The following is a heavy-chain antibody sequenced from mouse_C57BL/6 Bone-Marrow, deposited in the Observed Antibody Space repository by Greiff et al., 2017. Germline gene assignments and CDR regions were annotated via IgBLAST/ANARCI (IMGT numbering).Heavy chain of an antibody. D-gene: IGHD1-1*01. CDR2: ISDGGSYT. J-gene: IGHJ1*03. V-gene: IGHV5-4*01. CDR1: GFTFSSYA. Sequence: EVQLVESGGGLVKPGGSLKLSCAASGFTFSSYAMSWVRQTPEKRLEWVATISDGGSYTYYPDNVKGRFTISRDNAKNNLYLQMSHLKSEDTAMYYCARESYGSHWYFDVWGTGTTVTVSS. CDR3: ARESYGSHWYFDV.